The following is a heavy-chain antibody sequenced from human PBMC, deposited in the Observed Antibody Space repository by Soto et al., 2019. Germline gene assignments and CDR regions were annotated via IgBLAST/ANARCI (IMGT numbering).Heavy chain of an antibody. V-gene: IGHV3-7*01. J-gene: IGHJ4*02. CDR3: VRANYFGY. Sequence: EEQLVESGGGLVQPGGSLRLSCAGSGFIFRNYWIGWVRQAPGKRLEWMANIKQDGSETSYADSVKGRLTISRDNAKNSLYLQMSSRGADDMAVYYCVRANYFGYWGQGILVIVSS. CDR1: GFIFRNYW. CDR2: IKQDGSET.